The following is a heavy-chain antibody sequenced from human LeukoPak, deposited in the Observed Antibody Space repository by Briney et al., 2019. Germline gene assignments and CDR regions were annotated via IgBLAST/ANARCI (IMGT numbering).Heavy chain of an antibody. V-gene: IGHV1-69*04. J-gene: IGHJ5*02. CDR2: IIPILGIA. CDR3: ARGSAGYCSGGSCRNWFDP. CDR1: GYTFTGYY. D-gene: IGHD2-15*01. Sequence: SVKVSCKASGYTFTGYYMHWVRQAPGQGLEWMGRIIPILGIANYAQKFQGRVTITADKSTSTAYMELSSLRSEDTAVYYCARGSAGYCSGGSCRNWFDPWGQGTLVTVSS.